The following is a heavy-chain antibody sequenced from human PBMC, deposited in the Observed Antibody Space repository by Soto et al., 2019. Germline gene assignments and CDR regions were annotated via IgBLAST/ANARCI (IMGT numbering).Heavy chain of an antibody. CDR3: ARGHNYYDSSGYYGD. Sequence: QVQLVQSGAEVKKPGASVKVSCKASGYTFTSYDINWVRQATGQGLEWMGWMNPNSGNTGYAQKFQGRGTMTRSNSVSTAYMELTSLRSDDTAVYYCARGHNYYDSSGYYGDWGQGTLVTGSS. CDR2: MNPNSGNT. CDR1: GYTFTSYD. J-gene: IGHJ4*02. V-gene: IGHV1-8*01. D-gene: IGHD3-22*01.